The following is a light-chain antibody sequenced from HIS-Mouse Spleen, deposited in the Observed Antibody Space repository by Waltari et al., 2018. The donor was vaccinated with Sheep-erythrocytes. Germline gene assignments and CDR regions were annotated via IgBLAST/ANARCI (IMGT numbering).Light chain of an antibody. CDR1: SRDVGGYNY. J-gene: IGLJ1*01. V-gene: IGLV2-11*01. Sequence: QSALTQPRSVSGSPGQSVTISCTGTSRDVGGYNYVSWYQQHPGKAPKLMIYDVSKRPSGVPDRLSGSKSGNTASLTISGLQAEDEADYYCCSYAGSYNHVFATGTKVTVL. CDR3: CSYAGSYNHV. CDR2: DVS.